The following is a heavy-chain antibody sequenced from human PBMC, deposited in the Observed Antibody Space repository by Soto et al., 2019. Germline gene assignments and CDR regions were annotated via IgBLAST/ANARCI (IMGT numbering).Heavy chain of an antibody. Sequence: PGESLKISCKGSGYSFTSYWIGWVRQMPGKGLEWMGIIYPGDSDTRYSPSFQGQVTISADKSISTAYLQWSSLKASDTAMYYCARYDDFRGYYYGMDVWGQGTTVTVSS. CDR1: GYSFTSYW. J-gene: IGHJ6*02. CDR3: ARYDDFRGYYYGMDV. D-gene: IGHD3-3*01. CDR2: IYPGDSDT. V-gene: IGHV5-51*01.